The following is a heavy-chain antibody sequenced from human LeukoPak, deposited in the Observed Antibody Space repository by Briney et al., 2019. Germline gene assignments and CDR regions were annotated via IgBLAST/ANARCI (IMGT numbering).Heavy chain of an antibody. CDR3: ARVLTPANIDS. CDR2: IDSDGSIT. V-gene: IGHV3-74*01. D-gene: IGHD3-9*01. Sequence: PGGSLRLSCAASGFTFSSYSMHWVRQAPGNGLVWVSHIDSDGSITTYADSVKGRFTISRDNARNTLYLQMNSLRAEDTAVYYCARVLTPANIDSWGQGTLVTVSS. J-gene: IGHJ4*02. CDR1: GFTFSSYS.